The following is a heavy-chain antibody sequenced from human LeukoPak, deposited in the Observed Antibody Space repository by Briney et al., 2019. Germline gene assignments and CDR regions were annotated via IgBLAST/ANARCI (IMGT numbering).Heavy chain of an antibody. V-gene: IGHV3-33*01. CDR2: IWYDGSNK. CDR3: ARLGRGWSFDF. CDR1: GFTFSSYG. D-gene: IGHD6-19*01. Sequence: GGSLRLSCAASGFTFSSYGIDWVRQAPGKGREWVAVIWYDGSNKYYADSVKGRFTISRDNSKNTVSLQMNSLRAEDTAVYYCARLGRGWSFDFWGQGTLVAVSS. J-gene: IGHJ4*02.